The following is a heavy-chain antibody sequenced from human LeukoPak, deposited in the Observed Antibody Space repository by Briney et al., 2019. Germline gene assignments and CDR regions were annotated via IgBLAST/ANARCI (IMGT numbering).Heavy chain of an antibody. J-gene: IGHJ3*02. D-gene: IGHD3-10*01. CDR2: ISSSSSTI. V-gene: IGHV3-48*01. CDR3: ARDYYGSGSGAFDI. Sequence: PGGSLRLSCAASGFTFSSYSMNWVRQAPGKGLEWVSYISSSSSTIYYADSVKGRFTISRDNAKNTLYLQMNSLRAEDTAVYYCARDYYGSGSGAFDIWGQGTMVTVSS. CDR1: GFTFSSYS.